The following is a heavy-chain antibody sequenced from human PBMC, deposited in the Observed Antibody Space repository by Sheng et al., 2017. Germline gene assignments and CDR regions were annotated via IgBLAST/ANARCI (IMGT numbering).Heavy chain of an antibody. CDR2: IYYSGST. Sequence: QVQLQESGPGPVKPSETLSLTCTVSGGSISSSSFYWGWIRQPPGKGLEWIGSIYYSGSTYYNPSLKSRVTMSIETFKKQFSLKLTSVTAADTAVYYCTRAEGSYLSGLGYWGQGTLVTVSS. J-gene: IGHJ4*02. CDR3: TRAEGSYLSGLGY. CDR1: GGSISSSSFY. D-gene: IGHD3-10*01. V-gene: IGHV4-39*07.